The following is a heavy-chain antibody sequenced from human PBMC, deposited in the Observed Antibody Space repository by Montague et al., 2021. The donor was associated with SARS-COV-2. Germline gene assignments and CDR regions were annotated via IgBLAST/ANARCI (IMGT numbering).Heavy chain of an antibody. D-gene: IGHD3-9*01. J-gene: IGHJ5*02. CDR2: ISGSGGST. CDR3: AKDWELRYFDWLSHGWFDP. CDR1: GFTFSSYA. Sequence: SLRLSCAASGFTFSSYAMSWVRRAPGKGLEWVSAISGSGGSTYYADSVRGRFTISRDNSKNTLYLQMNSLRAEDTAVYYCAKDWELRYFDWLSHGWFDPWGQGTLVTVSS. V-gene: IGHV3-23*01.